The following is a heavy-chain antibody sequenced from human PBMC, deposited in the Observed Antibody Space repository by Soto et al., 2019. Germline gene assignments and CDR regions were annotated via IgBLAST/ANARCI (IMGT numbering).Heavy chain of an antibody. D-gene: IGHD2-2*01. CDR2: IYPGDSDT. Sequence: PGESLKISCKGSGYSFTSYWIGWVRQMPGKGLEWMGIIYPGDSDTRYSPSFQGQVTISADQSISPAYLQWSSLKASDTAIYYRARRPAAPDAFDIWGQRTMVTVSS. CDR3: ARRPAAPDAFDI. CDR1: GYSFTSYW. V-gene: IGHV5-51*01. J-gene: IGHJ3*02.